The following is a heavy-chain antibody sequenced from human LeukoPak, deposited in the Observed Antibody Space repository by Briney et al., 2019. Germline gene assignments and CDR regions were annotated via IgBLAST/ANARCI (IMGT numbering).Heavy chain of an antibody. CDR1: GFTFDDYA. D-gene: IGHD3-16*01. CDR2: IKQDGSQI. J-gene: IGHJ1*01. V-gene: IGHV3-7*01. Sequence: GRSLRLSCAASGFTFDDYAMHWVRQAPGKGLEWLANIKQDGSQIYYVDSVKGRFTTSRDNAKYSLYLQMNSLRAEDTAVYYCARGIYDTDSLGLYFDHWGQGTLVTVSS. CDR3: ARGIYDTDSLGLYFDH.